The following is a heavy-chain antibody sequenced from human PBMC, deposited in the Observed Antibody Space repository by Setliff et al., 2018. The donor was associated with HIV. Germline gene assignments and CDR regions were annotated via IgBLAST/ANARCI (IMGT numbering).Heavy chain of an antibody. V-gene: IGHV1-69*13. Sequence: EASVKVSCKASGGTFSSYAISWVRQAPGQGLEWMGGIIPIFGTANYAQKFQGRVTITADESTNTAYMELSSLRSEDSAVYYCASGSHGEGATDYWGLGTLVTVSS. CDR3: ASGSHGEGATDY. J-gene: IGHJ4*02. D-gene: IGHD1-26*01. CDR1: GGTFSSYA. CDR2: IIPIFGTA.